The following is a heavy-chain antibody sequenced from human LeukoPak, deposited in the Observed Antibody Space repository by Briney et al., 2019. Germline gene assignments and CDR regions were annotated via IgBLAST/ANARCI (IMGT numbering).Heavy chain of an antibody. CDR3: ARVATVIVVVTHFDY. D-gene: IGHD3-22*01. V-gene: IGHV3-30*03. Sequence: PGRSLRLSCAASGFTFSSYGMHWVRRAPGKGLEWVAVISYDGSNKYYADSVKGRFTISRDNAKNSLYLQMNSLRAEDTAVYYCARVATVIVVVTHFDYWGQGTLVTVSS. CDR1: GFTFSSYG. J-gene: IGHJ4*02. CDR2: ISYDGSNK.